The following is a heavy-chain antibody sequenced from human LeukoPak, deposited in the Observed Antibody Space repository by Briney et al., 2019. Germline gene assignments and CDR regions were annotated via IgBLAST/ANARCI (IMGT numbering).Heavy chain of an antibody. CDR2: IYHSGST. CDR1: GGSISSGGYS. CDR3: ARDGDAQLGFDP. Sequence: KASETLSLTCAVSGGSISSGGYSWSWIRQPPGKGLEWIGYIYHSGSTYYNPSLKSRVTISVDRSKNQFSLKLSSVTAADTAVYYCARDGDAQLGFDPWGQGTLVTVSS. J-gene: IGHJ5*02. D-gene: IGHD1-1*01. V-gene: IGHV4-30-2*01.